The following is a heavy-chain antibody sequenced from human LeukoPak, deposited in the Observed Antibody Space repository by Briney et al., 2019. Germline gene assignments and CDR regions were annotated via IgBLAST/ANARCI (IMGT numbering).Heavy chain of an antibody. CDR2: ISSSSYTI. V-gene: IGHV3-48*04. Sequence: PGRSLRLSCAASGFTLSGYGMNWVRQAPGKGLEWLSYISSSSYTIYYADSVKGRFTISRDNAKNSLYLQMNSLSADDTAVYYCARDRSSGYYGSNDYWGQGTLVTVSS. D-gene: IGHD3-22*01. J-gene: IGHJ4*02. CDR3: ARDRSSGYYGSNDY. CDR1: GFTLSGYG.